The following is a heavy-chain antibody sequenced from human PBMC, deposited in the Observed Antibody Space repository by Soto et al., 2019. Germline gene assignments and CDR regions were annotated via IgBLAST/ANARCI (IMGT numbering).Heavy chain of an antibody. J-gene: IGHJ4*02. CDR1: GGSISSSRCH. V-gene: IGHV4-39*01. CDR3: ARGSYYDSRGSDY. CDR2: IHYSGSA. D-gene: IGHD3-22*01. Sequence: PSETLSLTCTVSGGSISSSRCHWGWIRQPPGKGLEWIGSIHYSGSAYYNPSLQSRVTISVDTSKNQFSLNLNSVTAADTAVYYCARGSYYDSRGSDYWGQGTLVTVSS.